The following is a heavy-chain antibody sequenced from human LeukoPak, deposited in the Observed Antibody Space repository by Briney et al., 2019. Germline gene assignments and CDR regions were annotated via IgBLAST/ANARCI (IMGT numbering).Heavy chain of an antibody. Sequence: KPSETLSLTCTVSGGSVSSSSYFWGWIRQPPGKGLEWIGTMFCSGSTHYYPSLKSRVTISVDTSKNQFFLKLNSVTAADTAVYYCAVAGVRHYDSSGLYALDFWGQGTMVTVSS. CDR3: AVAGVRHYDSSGLYALDF. CDR2: MFCSGST. CDR1: GGSVSSSSYF. D-gene: IGHD3-22*01. V-gene: IGHV4-39*01. J-gene: IGHJ3*01.